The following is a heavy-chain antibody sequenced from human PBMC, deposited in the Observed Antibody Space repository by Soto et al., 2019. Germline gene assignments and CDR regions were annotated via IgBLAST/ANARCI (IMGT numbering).Heavy chain of an antibody. V-gene: IGHV1-24*01. CDR2: FDPEDGET. D-gene: IGHD6-6*01. Sequence: ASVKVSCKVSGYTLTELSMHWVRQAPGKGLEWMGGFDPEDGETIYAQKFQGRVTMTEDTSTDTAYMELSSLRSEDTAVYYCATSSSSLGRYYYGMDVWGQGTTVTVSS. CDR3: ATSSSSLGRYYYGMDV. CDR1: GYTLTELS. J-gene: IGHJ6*02.